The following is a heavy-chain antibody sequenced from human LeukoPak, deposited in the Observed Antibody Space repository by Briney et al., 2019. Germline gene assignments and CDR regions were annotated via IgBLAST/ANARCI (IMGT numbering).Heavy chain of an antibody. CDR2: ISYDGSNK. CDR1: GFTFSSYA. V-gene: IGHV3-30-3*01. D-gene: IGHD1-26*01. CDR3: ARRSSGSPPYYFDS. J-gene: IGHJ4*02. Sequence: GGSLRLSCAASGFTFSSYAMHWVRQAPGKGLEWVAVISYDGSNKYYADSVKGRFTISRDNAKNTLYLQMNSLRAEDTAVYYCARRSSGSPPYYFDSWGQETLVTVSS.